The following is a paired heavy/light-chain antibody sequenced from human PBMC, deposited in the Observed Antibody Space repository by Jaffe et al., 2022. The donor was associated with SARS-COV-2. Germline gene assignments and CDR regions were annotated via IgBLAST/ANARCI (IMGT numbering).Light chain of an antibody. CDR3: QQRST. CDR1: QSVSSY. J-gene: IGKJ1*01. V-gene: IGKV3-11*01. CDR2: DAS. Sequence: EIVLTQSPATLSLSPGERATLSCRASQSVSSYLAWYQQKPGQAPRLLIYDASNRATGIPARFSGSGSGTDFTLTISSLEPEDFAVYYCQQRSTFGQGTKVEIK.
Heavy chain of an antibody. V-gene: IGHV3-30-3*01. Sequence: QVQLVESGGGVVQPGRSLRLSCAASGFTFSSYAMHWVRQAPGKGLEWVAVISYDGSNKYYADSVKGRFTISRDNSKNTLYLQMNSLRAEDTAVYYCAREQGAMVYYYYYGMDVWGQGTTVTVSS. CDR3: AREQGAMVYYYYYGMDV. CDR2: ISYDGSNK. J-gene: IGHJ6*02. D-gene: IGHD5-18*01. CDR1: GFTFSSYA.